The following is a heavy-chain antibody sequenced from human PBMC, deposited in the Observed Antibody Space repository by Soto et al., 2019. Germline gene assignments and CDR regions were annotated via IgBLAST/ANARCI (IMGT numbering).Heavy chain of an antibody. CDR3: AKDPGRLGSGSGYYFDY. CDR1: GFTFSSYG. D-gene: IGHD3-10*01. Sequence: GGSLRLSCAASGFTFSSYGMHWVRQAPGKGLEWVAVISYDGSNKYYADSVKGRFTISRDNSKNTLYLQMNSLRAEDTAVYYCAKDPGRLGSGSGYYFDYWGQGTLVTVSS. CDR2: ISYDGSNK. V-gene: IGHV3-30*18. J-gene: IGHJ4*02.